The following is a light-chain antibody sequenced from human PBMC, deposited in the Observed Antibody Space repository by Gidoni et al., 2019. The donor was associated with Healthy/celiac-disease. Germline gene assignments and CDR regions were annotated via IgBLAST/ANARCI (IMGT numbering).Light chain of an antibody. CDR2: AAS. Sequence: AIQMTQSPSSLSASVGDRVTITCRASQGSRNDLGWYQQKQGKAPNLLIYAASRLQSGVPSRFSGSGSGTDFTLTFSSLQPEDFATYYCLQDYTYPRTFGQGTKVEIK. V-gene: IGKV1-6*01. J-gene: IGKJ1*01. CDR3: LQDYTYPRT. CDR1: QGSRND.